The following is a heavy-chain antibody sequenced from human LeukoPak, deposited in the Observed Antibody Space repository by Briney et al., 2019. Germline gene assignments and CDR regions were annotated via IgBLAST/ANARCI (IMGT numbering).Heavy chain of an antibody. CDR1: GGSFSSYGYC. CDR2: ICHSGST. CDR3: DSTHRKYYYDSSGSSSGWFDP. J-gene: IGHJ5*02. Sequence: SETLSLTCAVSGGSFSSYGYCWICIPQPQGMGLEWIGNICHSGSTYYNPYLKSRVTIPVDSSKNKFSLKLSSMTAADTAVYYCDSTHRKYYYDSSGSSSGWFDPWGQGTLVTVSS. V-gene: IGHV4-30-2*01. D-gene: IGHD3-22*01.